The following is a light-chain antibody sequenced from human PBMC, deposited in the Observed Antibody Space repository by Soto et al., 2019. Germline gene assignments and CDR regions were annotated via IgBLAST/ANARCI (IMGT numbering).Light chain of an antibody. V-gene: IGKV3-20*01. CDR2: SAS. CDR3: QQYSSSPLT. Sequence: EIVLTHSLRTLSLSPGERATLFYSTSQSVSSSYLAWYQQKPGQAPRLLIHSASSRATGIPDRFSGSGSGTDFTLTISRLEPEDFAVYYCQQYSSSPLTFGGGTKVDIK. CDR1: QSVSSSY. J-gene: IGKJ4*01.